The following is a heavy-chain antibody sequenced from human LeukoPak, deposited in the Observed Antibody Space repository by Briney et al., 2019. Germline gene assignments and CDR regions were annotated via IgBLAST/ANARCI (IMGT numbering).Heavy chain of an antibody. CDR3: ARTYGSGSYYNY. J-gene: IGHJ4*02. CDR2: IYYSGST. V-gene: IGHV4-59*01. D-gene: IGHD3-10*01. Sequence: SETLSLTCTVSGGSISRYYWSWIRQPPGKGLEWIGYIYYSGSTNYNPSLKSRVTISVDTSKNHFSLKLGSVTAADTAVYYCARTYGSGSYYNYWGQGTLVTVS. CDR1: GGSISRYY.